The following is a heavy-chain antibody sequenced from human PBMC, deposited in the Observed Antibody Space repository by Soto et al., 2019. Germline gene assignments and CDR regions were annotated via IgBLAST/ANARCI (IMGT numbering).Heavy chain of an antibody. V-gene: IGHV4-31*03. CDR1: GVSIKGGGYY. CDR3: ATQPRYDSSGYFYY. Sequence: SETLSLTCSVSGVSIKGGGYYWTWIRQLPGKGLEWIGDIYYTGSTFYHPSLKTRVTLSLDTSKNQFSLNLESVTAADTAVYYCATQPRYDSSGYFYYWGPGTQVTVSS. D-gene: IGHD3-22*01. CDR2: IYYTGST. J-gene: IGHJ4*02.